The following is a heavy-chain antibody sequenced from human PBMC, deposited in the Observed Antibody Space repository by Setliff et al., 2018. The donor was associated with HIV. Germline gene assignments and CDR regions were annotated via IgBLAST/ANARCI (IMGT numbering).Heavy chain of an antibody. V-gene: IGHV2-70*04. CDR2: IDWEDDK. D-gene: IGHD3-10*01. Sequence: SGHTLVNPTQTLTLTCTFSGFSLTTSGIRVTWVRQPPGKALEWLARIDWEDDKFYSTSLKTRLTISKDTSKNQVVLTMTNMGPLDTATYFCARTYVSASKLDYWGPGTLVTVSS. CDR3: ARTYVSASKLDY. CDR1: GFSLTTSGIR. J-gene: IGHJ4*02.